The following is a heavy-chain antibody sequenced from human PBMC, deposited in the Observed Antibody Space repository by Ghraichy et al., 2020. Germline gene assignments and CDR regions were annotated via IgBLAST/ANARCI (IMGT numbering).Heavy chain of an antibody. CDR3: ARHGSSGYAYDY. CDR2: IIPIFGTA. Sequence: SVKVSCKASGDTFSSYSISWVRQAPGQGLEWMGGIIPIFGTANYAQKFQGRVTITADESTSTAYMELSSLRSEDTAVYYCARHGSSGYAYDYWGQDTLVTVSS. CDR1: GDTFSSYS. J-gene: IGHJ4*02. V-gene: IGHV1-69*13. D-gene: IGHD3-22*01.